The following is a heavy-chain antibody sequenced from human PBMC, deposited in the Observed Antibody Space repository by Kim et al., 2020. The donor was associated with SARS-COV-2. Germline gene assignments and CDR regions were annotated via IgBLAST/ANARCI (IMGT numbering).Heavy chain of an antibody. D-gene: IGHD3-22*01. J-gene: IGHJ5*02. CDR3: ARGLYQYYYDSSGYYDWFDP. CDR1: GGSISSGGYY. Sequence: SETLSLTCTVSGGSISSGGYYWSWIRQHPGKGLEWIGYIYYSGSTYYNPSLKSRVTISVDTSKNQFSLKLSPVTAADTAVYYCARGLYQYYYDSSGYYDWFDPWGQGTLVTVSS. CDR2: IYYSGST. V-gene: IGHV4-31*03.